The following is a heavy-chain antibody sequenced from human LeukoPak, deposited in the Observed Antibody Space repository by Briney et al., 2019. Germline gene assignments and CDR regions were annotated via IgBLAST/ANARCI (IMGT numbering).Heavy chain of an antibody. J-gene: IGHJ5*02. V-gene: IGHV1-8*03. D-gene: IGHD6-13*01. CDR3: ARDDPGSNGRPRPGIAARCWFDP. CDR1: GYTFTSYD. Sequence: ASVKVSCKASGYTFTSYDINWVRQATGQGLEWMGWMNPNSGNTGYAQKFQGRVTITRNTSISTAYMELSSLRSEDTAVYYCARDDPGSNGRPRPGIAARCWFDPWGQGTLVTVSS. CDR2: MNPNSGNT.